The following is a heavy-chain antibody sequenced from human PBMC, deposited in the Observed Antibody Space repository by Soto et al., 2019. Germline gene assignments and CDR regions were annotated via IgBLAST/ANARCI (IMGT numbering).Heavy chain of an antibody. CDR2: VTSRDDTT. CDR1: GFIFSNYA. J-gene: IGHJ4*02. CDR3: AKDRLGGGLDY. D-gene: IGHD3-16*01. Sequence: EVQLLQSGGGLVQPGGSLRLSCAASGFIFSNYAMNWVRQAPGKGLEWVSIVTSRDDTTYYADSVKGRFTISRDNSKNTLYLQVNSLTAEDTAVYYCAKDRLGGGLDYWGQGTLVSVSS. V-gene: IGHV3-23*01.